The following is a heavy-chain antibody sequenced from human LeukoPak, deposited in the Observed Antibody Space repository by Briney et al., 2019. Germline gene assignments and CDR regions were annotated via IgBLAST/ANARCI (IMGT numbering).Heavy chain of an antibody. J-gene: IGHJ1*01. CDR2: IIPILGIA. V-gene: IGHV1-69*02. CDR1: GGTFSSYT. CDR3: ARTTTVTREYLQH. Sequence: SVKVSCKASGGTFSSYTISWVRQAPGQGREWVGRIIPILGIANYAQKFQGRVTITADKSTSIAYMELSSLRSEDTAVYYCARTTTVTREYLQHWGQGTLVTVSS. D-gene: IGHD4-11*01.